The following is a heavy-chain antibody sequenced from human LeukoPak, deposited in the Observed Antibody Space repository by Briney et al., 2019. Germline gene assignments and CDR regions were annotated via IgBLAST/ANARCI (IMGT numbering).Heavy chain of an antibody. J-gene: IGHJ6*03. D-gene: IGHD1-26*01. CDR1: GGSFSGYY. V-gene: IGHV4-34*01. CDR3: ARVVVGGPYYMDV. Sequence: PSETLSLTYAVYGGSFSGYYWSWIRQPPGKGLEWIGEINHSGSTNYNPSLKSRVTISVDTSKNQFSLKLSSVTAADTAVYYCARVVVGGPYYMDVWGKGTTVTVSS. CDR2: INHSGST.